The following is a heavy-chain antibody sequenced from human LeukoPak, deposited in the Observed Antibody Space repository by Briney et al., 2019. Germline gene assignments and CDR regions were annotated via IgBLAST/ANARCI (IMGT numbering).Heavy chain of an antibody. J-gene: IGHJ4*02. CDR2: ISSSGGTL. V-gene: IGHV3-11*01. CDR1: GFTFSDYY. D-gene: IGHD6-19*01. CDR3: ARESGWSVDY. Sequence: GGSLRLSCAASGFTFSDYYMSWIRQAPGKGLEWVSYISSSGGTLYSADSVKGRFTISRDNAENSLYLQMNSLRAEDTAVYYCARESGWSVDYWGQGTPVTVSS.